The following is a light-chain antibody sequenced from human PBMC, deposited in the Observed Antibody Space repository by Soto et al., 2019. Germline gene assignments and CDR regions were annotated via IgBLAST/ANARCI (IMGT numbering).Light chain of an antibody. CDR2: GAS. V-gene: IGKV1-12*02. CDR3: QQANSFLWT. Sequence: DIQMTQSPSSVSASVGDRVTITCRASQDISRWLAWYQQKPGKAPKLLIYGASSLQSGVPSRFSGSGSGTGXTXTXSSXXXXDFATYYCQQANSFLWTFGQGTKVEIK. CDR1: QDISRW. J-gene: IGKJ1*01.